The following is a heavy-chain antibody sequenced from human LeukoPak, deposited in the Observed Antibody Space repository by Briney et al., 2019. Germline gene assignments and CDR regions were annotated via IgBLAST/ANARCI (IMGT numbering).Heavy chain of an antibody. Sequence: GGSLRLSCAASGFTFSSYAMSWVRQAPGKGLEWVSAISGSGGSTYYADSVKGRFTISRDNSKNTLYLQMNSLRAEDTAVYYCARADTAMVRDYYYDMDVWGQGTTVTVSS. CDR2: ISGSGGST. CDR3: ARADTAMVRDYYYDMDV. CDR1: GFTFSSYA. J-gene: IGHJ6*02. D-gene: IGHD5-18*01. V-gene: IGHV3-23*01.